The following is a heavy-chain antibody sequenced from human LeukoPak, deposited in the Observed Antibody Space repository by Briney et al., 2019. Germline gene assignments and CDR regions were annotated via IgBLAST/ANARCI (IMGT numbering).Heavy chain of an antibody. D-gene: IGHD2-2*01. Sequence: SETLSLTCTVSGGSISSYYWSWIRQPAGKGLEWIGRIYTSGSTNYNPSLKSRVTMSVDTSKNQFSLKLSSVTAADTAAYYCAREFIVVVPAASRLYYYYMDVWGKGTTVTISS. J-gene: IGHJ6*03. CDR1: GGSISSYY. CDR2: IYTSGST. V-gene: IGHV4-4*07. CDR3: AREFIVVVPAASRLYYYYMDV.